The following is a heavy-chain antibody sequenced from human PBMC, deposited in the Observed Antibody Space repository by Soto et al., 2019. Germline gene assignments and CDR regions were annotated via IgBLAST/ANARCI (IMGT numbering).Heavy chain of an antibody. Sequence: QVQLVQSGAEVKKPGASVKVSCKASGYTFTSYGISWVRQAPGQGLEWMGWISAYNGNTNYAQKLQGRVTMRTHTSTSTAYMELRSLRSDDTAVYYCARGSSGDYYYYYGMDVWGQGTTVTVSS. J-gene: IGHJ6*02. CDR2: ISAYNGNT. V-gene: IGHV1-18*01. CDR3: ARGSSGDYYYYYGMDV. D-gene: IGHD4-17*01. CDR1: GYTFTSYG.